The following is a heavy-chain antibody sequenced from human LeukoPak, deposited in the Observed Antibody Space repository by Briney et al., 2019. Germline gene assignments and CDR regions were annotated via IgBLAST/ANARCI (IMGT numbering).Heavy chain of an antibody. D-gene: IGHD2-15*01. CDR3: ARDPPGSSGSRQIFDI. CDR2: INPNSGGT. CDR1: GYTFTGYY. V-gene: IGHV1-2*04. Sequence: GASVKVSCKASGYTFTGYYMHWVRQAPGQGLEWMGWINPNSGGTNYAQKFQGWVTMTRDTSISTAYMELSRLRSDDTAVYYCARDPPGSSGSRQIFDIWGQGTMVTVSS. J-gene: IGHJ3*02.